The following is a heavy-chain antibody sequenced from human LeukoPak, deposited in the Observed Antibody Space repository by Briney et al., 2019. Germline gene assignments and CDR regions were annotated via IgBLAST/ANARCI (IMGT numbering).Heavy chain of an antibody. J-gene: IGHJ4*02. V-gene: IGHV3-11*04. CDR1: GFTFSDYY. D-gene: IGHD5-18*01. CDR3: AKDGHVDTVMVIVRAYFDY. Sequence: GGSLRLSCAASGFTFSDYYMSWIRQAPGKGLEWVSYISGSGSTIYYADSVKGRFTISRDNSKNTLYLQMNSLRAEDTAVYYCAKDGHVDTVMVIVRAYFDYWGQGTLVTVSS. CDR2: ISGSGSTI.